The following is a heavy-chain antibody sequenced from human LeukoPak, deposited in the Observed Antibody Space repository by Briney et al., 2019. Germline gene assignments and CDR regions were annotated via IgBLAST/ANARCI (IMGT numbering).Heavy chain of an antibody. D-gene: IGHD3-10*01. J-gene: IGHJ4*02. CDR2: ISGDGGST. CDR3: AKAYHTQAGDAIDY. V-gene: IGHV3-43*02. Sequence: GGSLRLSCAASGFTFDDYAMRWVRQAPGKGLEWVSLISGDGGSTYYADSVKGQFTISRDNSKNSLYLQMNSLRTEDPALYYCAKAYHTQAGDAIDYWGQGTLVTVSS. CDR1: GFTFDDYA.